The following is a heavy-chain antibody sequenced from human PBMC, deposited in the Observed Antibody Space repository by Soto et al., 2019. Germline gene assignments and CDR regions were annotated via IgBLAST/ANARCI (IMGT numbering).Heavy chain of an antibody. CDR2: INPNSGGT. CDR1: GYTFTGYY. Sequence: ASVKVSCKASGYTFTGYYMHWVRQAPGQGLEWMGWINPNSGGTNYAQKFQGRVTMTRDTSISTAYMELSRLRADDTAVYYSARAMDCTNGVCYYYYYGMDVWGQGTTVTVSS. V-gene: IGHV1-2*02. J-gene: IGHJ6*02. CDR3: ARAMDCTNGVCYYYYYGMDV. D-gene: IGHD2-8*01.